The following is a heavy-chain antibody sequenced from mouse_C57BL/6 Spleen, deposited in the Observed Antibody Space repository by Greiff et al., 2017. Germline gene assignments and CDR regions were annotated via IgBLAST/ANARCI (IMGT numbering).Heavy chain of an antibody. CDR3: ARPYYGSSYRAMDY. J-gene: IGHJ4*01. CDR1: GFTFSSYT. Sequence: EVMLVESGGGLVKPGGSLKLSCAASGFTFSSYTMSWVRQTPEKRLEWVATISGGGGNTYYPDSVKGRFTISRDNAKNTLYLQMSSLRSEDTALYYCARPYYGSSYRAMDYWGQGTSVTVSS. V-gene: IGHV5-9*01. D-gene: IGHD1-1*01. CDR2: ISGGGGNT.